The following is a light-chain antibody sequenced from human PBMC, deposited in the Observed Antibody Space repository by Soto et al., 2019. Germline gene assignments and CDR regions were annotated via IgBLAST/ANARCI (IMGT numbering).Light chain of an antibody. V-gene: IGLV1-47*01. Sequence: QAVVTQPPSASGTPGQRVTISCSGSSSNIGSNYVYWYQQLPGTAPKLLIYRNNQRPSGVPDRFSGSKSGTSASLAISGLRSDDEEDYYCAAWDDSLSGYVFGTGTKLTVL. J-gene: IGLJ1*01. CDR2: RNN. CDR1: SSNIGSNY. CDR3: AAWDDSLSGYV.